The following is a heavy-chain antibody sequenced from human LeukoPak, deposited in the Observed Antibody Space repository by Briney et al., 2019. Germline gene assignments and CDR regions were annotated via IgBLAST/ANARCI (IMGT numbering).Heavy chain of an antibody. CDR1: GYSFTSYW. CDR2: IYPGDSDT. J-gene: IGHJ4*02. CDR3: GRHGSGIAAAGTSFY. D-gene: IGHD6-13*01. V-gene: IGHV5-51*01. Sequence: GESLKISCKGSGYSFTSYWIGWVRQMPGKGLEWMGIIYPGDSDTRYSPSFQGQVTISADKSIRTAYLQWSSLKASDTAMYYCGRHGSGIAAAGTSFYWGQGTLVTVSS.